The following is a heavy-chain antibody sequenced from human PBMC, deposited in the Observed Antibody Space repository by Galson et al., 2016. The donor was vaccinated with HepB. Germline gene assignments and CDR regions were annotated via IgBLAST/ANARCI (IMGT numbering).Heavy chain of an antibody. CDR2: IYHTGST. Sequence: LSLTCAVSGGSLSSGGYSWSWVRQPPGKGLEWIGYIYHTGSTYYSPSLMSRVTISVDRSKNLFSLRLTSVTAADTAVYYCARYYYGSGIHSHFDYWGQGTLVTVSS. CDR3: ARYYYGSGIHSHFDY. D-gene: IGHD3-10*01. V-gene: IGHV4-30-2*01. J-gene: IGHJ4*02. CDR1: GGSLSSGGYS.